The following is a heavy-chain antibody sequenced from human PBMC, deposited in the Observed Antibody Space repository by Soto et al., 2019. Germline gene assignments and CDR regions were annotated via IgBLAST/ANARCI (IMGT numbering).Heavy chain of an antibody. CDR2: INPNSGGT. J-gene: IGHJ6*02. Sequence: EASVKVSCKASGYTFTGYYMHWVRQATGQGLEWMGWINPNSGGTNYAQKFQGWVTMTRDTSISTAYMELSRLRSDDTAVYYCARESTGTTEYYYGMDVWGQGTTVTVSS. D-gene: IGHD1-7*01. CDR1: GYTFTGYY. CDR3: ARESTGTTEYYYGMDV. V-gene: IGHV1-2*04.